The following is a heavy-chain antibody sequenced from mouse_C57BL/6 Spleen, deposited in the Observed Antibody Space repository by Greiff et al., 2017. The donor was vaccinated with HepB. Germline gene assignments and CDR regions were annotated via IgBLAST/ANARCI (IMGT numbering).Heavy chain of an antibody. CDR3: GRIDLYYFDY. Sequence: VKLVESGPELVKPGASVKISCKASGYAFSSSWMNWVKQRPGKGLEWIGRIYPGDGDTNYNGKFKGKATLTADKSSSTAYMQLSSLTSEDSAVYFCGRIDLYYFDYWGQGTTLTVSS. V-gene: IGHV1-82*01. J-gene: IGHJ2*01. CDR2: IYPGDGDT. CDR1: GYAFSSSW.